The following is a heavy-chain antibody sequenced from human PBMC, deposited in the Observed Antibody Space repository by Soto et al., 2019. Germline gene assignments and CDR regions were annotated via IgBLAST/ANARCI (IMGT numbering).Heavy chain of an antibody. CDR2: INTYNGNT. J-gene: IGHJ3*02. Sequence: ASVKVSCKASGYTFTNYGISWVRQAPGQGLERMGWINTYNGNTNHAQKLQGRVTMTTDTSTSTAYMELRSLISDDTAVYYCARHEPYCYEMIPPGAFDIWGQGTMVTVSS. V-gene: IGHV1-18*01. D-gene: IGHD3-22*01. CDR3: ARHEPYCYEMIPPGAFDI. CDR1: GYTFTNYG.